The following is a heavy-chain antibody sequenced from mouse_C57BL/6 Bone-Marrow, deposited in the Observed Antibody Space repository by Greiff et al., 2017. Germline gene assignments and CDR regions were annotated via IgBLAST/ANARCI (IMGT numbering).Heavy chain of an antibody. CDR3: ASDYYGSSYAVAY. V-gene: IGHV1-7*01. J-gene: IGHJ3*01. CDR1: GYTFTSYW. CDR2: INPSSGYT. D-gene: IGHD1-1*01. Sequence: QVQLQQSGAELAKPGASVKLSCKASGYTFTSYWMHWVKQRPGQGLEWIGYINPSSGYTKYNQKFKDKATLTADKSSSTAYMQLSSLTYEDSAVYYCASDYYGSSYAVAYWGQGTLVTVSA.